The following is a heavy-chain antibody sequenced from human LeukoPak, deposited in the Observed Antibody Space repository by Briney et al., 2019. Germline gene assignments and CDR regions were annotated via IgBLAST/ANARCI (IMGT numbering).Heavy chain of an antibody. Sequence: SVKVSCKASGGTFSSYAISWVRQAPGQGLEWMGRIIPILGIANYAQKFQGRVTITADKSTSTAYMELSSLRSEDTAVYYCARDRGTVGYSRSYSYWGQGTLVTVSS. CDR1: GGTFSSYA. J-gene: IGHJ4*02. CDR2: IIPILGIA. CDR3: ARDRGTVGYSRSYSY. D-gene: IGHD1-26*01. V-gene: IGHV1-69*04.